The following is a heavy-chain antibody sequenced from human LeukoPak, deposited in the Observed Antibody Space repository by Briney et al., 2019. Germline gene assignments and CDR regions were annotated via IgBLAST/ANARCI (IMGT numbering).Heavy chain of an antibody. Sequence: GGSLRLSCAASGFTFSDYHMSWIRQAPGKGLEWVSYISSSGSTIYYADSVKGRFTISRDNAKNSLYLQMNSLRAEDTAVYYCARAYCSSTSCQTYYYYYGMDVWGQGTTVTVSS. CDR1: GFTFSDYH. CDR3: ARAYCSSTSCQTYYYYYGMDV. V-gene: IGHV3-11*01. CDR2: ISSSGSTI. J-gene: IGHJ6*02. D-gene: IGHD2-2*01.